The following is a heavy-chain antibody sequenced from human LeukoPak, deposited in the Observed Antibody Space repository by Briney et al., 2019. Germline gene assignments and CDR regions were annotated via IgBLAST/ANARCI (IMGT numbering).Heavy chain of an antibody. V-gene: IGHV3-11*04. CDR3: AKEGIAAAGDRDYYYGMDV. D-gene: IGHD6-13*01. CDR2: ISSSGSTI. CDR1: GFTFSDYY. J-gene: IGHJ6*02. Sequence: GGSLRLSCAASGFTFSDYYMSWIRQAPGKGLEWVSYISSSGSTIYYADSVKGRFTISRDNAKNTLYLQMNSLRAEDTAVYYCAKEGIAAAGDRDYYYGMDVWGQGTTVTVSS.